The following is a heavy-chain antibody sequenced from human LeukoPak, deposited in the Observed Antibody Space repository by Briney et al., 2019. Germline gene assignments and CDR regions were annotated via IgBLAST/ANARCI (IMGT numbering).Heavy chain of an antibody. CDR1: GFTFGDQY. Sequence: GGSLRLSCAASGFTFGDQYMDWVRQAPGKGLEWVGRTRNKANRYTTEYAASVKGRFTISRDDSKNSLYLQMNSLNTEDTAVYYCTTVHTSSWYGSYFDYWGQGTLVTVSS. D-gene: IGHD6-13*01. J-gene: IGHJ4*02. CDR3: TTVHTSSWYGSYFDY. V-gene: IGHV3-72*01. CDR2: TRNKANRYTT.